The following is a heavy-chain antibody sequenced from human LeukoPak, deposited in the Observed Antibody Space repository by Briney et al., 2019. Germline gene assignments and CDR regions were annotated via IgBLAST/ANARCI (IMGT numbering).Heavy chain of an antibody. D-gene: IGHD6-13*01. CDR3: ARISSSNWYNERGAFDV. J-gene: IGHJ3*01. V-gene: IGHV4-61*05. CDR2: VYYTGST. Sequence: SETLSLTCTVSGGSISSSSYYWGWIRQPPGKGLEWIGFVYYTGSTNYSPSLKSRVTISVDTSKNQFSLKLRSVTAADTAVYYCARISSSNWYNERGAFDVWGQGTMVTVSS. CDR1: GGSISSSSYY.